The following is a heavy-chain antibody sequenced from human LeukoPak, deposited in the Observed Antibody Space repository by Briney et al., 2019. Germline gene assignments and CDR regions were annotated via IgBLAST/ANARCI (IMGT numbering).Heavy chain of an antibody. J-gene: IGHJ3*02. V-gene: IGHV4-39*07. CDR3: VRADYNGGNPGSFDI. CDR2: IYYTGIS. CDR1: GASITVGAESYH. Sequence: PSETLSLTCTVSGASITVGAESYHWGWIRQPPGKGLEWIGTIYYTGISYYNPSLESRVTSSLDTSKNQFSLTLNSVTAADTAVYYCVRADYNGGNPGSFDIWGRGTMVTVSS. D-gene: IGHD2-8*01.